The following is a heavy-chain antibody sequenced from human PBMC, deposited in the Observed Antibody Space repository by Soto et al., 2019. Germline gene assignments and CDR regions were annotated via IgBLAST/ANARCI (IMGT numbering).Heavy chain of an antibody. V-gene: IGHV4-61*01. J-gene: IGHJ5*02. CDR2: VYYSGTT. CDR3: ARALHNWNFGLDP. CDR1: GGSVGSGSYY. D-gene: IGHD1-7*01. Sequence: QMQLQESGPGLVKPSETLSLTCTVSGGSVGSGSYYWSWIRQPPGKGLEWIGYVYYSGTTNYNPSLKVPVTISVDTSKNQFSLKVRSVTAADTAVYYCARALHNWNFGLDPWGQGTLVTVSS.